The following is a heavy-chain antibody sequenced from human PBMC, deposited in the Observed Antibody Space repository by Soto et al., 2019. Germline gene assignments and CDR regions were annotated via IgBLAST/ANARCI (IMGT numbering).Heavy chain of an antibody. Sequence: QAQLVQSGAEVRKPGASVKVSCRSSGYTFTSYGYAWVRQAPGQGLEWMGWISAYNGDTNYAQKFQDRVTLTTDTSTTTAYMELMTLGSDDTAVYYCARSGAYCTSITCLFDSFWGLGTLVTVSS. J-gene: IGHJ4*02. CDR2: ISAYNGDT. V-gene: IGHV1-18*01. CDR3: ARSGAYCTSITCLFDSF. CDR1: GYTFTSYG. D-gene: IGHD2-8*01.